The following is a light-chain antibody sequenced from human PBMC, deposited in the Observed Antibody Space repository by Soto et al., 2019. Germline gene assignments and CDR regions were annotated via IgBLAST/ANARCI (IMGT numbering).Light chain of an antibody. CDR1: HSITNW. Sequence: DIQMTQSPSTLSASVGDRVTITCRASHSITNWLAWYQQKPGKAPKVLIYAVSTLGSGVPSRFSGSGSGTEFTLTISRLQPDDYSTYYYHTYTNTFGQGTKVEIK. J-gene: IGKJ2*01. CDR3: HTYTNT. V-gene: IGKV1-5*01. CDR2: AVS.